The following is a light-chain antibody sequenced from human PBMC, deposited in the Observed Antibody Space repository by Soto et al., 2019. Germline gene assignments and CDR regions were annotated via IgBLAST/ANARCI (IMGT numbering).Light chain of an antibody. J-gene: IGKJ1*01. Sequence: DIQMTQSPATLSGSVGDRVTITCRASQTIRSWLAWYQQKPGKAPKLLIYNASTLKSGVPARFSGSGSGTEFTLTISSLQPDDFATYYCQHYNSYSEAFGQGTKVELK. CDR1: QTIRSW. V-gene: IGKV1-5*03. CDR3: QHYNSYSEA. CDR2: NAS.